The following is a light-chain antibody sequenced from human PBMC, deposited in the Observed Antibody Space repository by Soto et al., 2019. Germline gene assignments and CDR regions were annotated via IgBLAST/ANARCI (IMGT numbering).Light chain of an antibody. CDR2: YAS. V-gene: IGKV3-15*01. CDR1: QSVSKN. J-gene: IGKJ5*01. Sequence: EIMMTQSPATLSVSPGERATLSCRASQSVSKNVAWYQQKPGQAPRLLIYYASTRATGIPARFSGSGSGTEFTLTISSLQSEDFALYYCQQYNNWPPITFGQGTRLEIK. CDR3: QQYNNWPPIT.